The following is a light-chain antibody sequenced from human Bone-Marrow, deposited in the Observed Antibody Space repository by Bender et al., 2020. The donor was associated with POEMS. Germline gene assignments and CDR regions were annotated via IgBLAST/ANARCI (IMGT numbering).Light chain of an antibody. V-gene: IGLV6-57*04. CDR2: EDN. Sequence: FMLTQPHSVSESPGKTVTISCTRSSGSIASNYVQWYQQRPGSAPTTVIYEDNQRPSGVPDRFSGSIDSSSNSASLTISGLMTEDEADYYCQSYDTSNHVVFGGGTKLTVL. J-gene: IGLJ2*01. CDR3: QSYDTSNHVV. CDR1: SGSIASNY.